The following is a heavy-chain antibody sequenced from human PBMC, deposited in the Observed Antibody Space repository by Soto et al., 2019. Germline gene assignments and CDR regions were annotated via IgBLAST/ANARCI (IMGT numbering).Heavy chain of an antibody. CDR3: ARGQLGYCSSTSCPNWWFDP. CDR2: INHSGST. Sequence: SETLSLTCAVYGGSFSGYYWSWIRQPPGKGLEWIGEINHSGSTNYNPSLKSRVTISVDTSKNQFSLKLSSVTAADTAVYYCARGQLGYCSSTSCPNWWFDPWGQGTLVTVSS. D-gene: IGHD2-2*01. J-gene: IGHJ5*02. CDR1: GGSFSGYY. V-gene: IGHV4-34*01.